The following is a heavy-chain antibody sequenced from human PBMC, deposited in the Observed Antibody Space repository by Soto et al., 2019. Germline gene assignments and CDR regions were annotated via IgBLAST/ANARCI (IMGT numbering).Heavy chain of an antibody. CDR2: IYYSGST. J-gene: IGHJ5*02. D-gene: IGHD1-26*01. CDR3: ARDRWELLDNKAYNWFDP. V-gene: IGHV4-61*01. Sequence: ASETLSLTCTVSGGSVSSGSYYWSWIRQPPGKGLEWIGYIYYSGSTNYNPSLKSRVTISVDTSKNQFSLKLSSVTAADTAVYYCARDRWELLDNKAYNWFDPWGQGTLVTVSS. CDR1: GGSVSSGSYY.